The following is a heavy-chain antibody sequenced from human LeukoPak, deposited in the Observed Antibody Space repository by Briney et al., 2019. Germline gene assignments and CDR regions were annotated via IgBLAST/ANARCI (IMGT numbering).Heavy chain of an antibody. Sequence: KPSETLSLTCTVSGDFISGSYWSWIRQPAGKGLEWIGRIYTTGTANYNPSLTSRVTMSVDTSKKQLSLKLNSVTAADTAVYYCATFGGEGGFLHYWGQGILVAVSS. CDR1: GDFISGSY. V-gene: IGHV4-4*07. CDR2: IYTTGTA. J-gene: IGHJ4*02. CDR3: ATFGGEGGFLHY. D-gene: IGHD4-23*01.